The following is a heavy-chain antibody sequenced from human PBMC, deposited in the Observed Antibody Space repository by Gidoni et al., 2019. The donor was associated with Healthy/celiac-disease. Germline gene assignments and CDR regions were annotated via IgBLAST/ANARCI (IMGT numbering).Heavy chain of an antibody. V-gene: IGHV4-34*01. Sequence: QVQLQQWGAGLLKPSETLSLTCAVYGGSFSGYYWSWIRQPPGKGLEWIGEINHSGSTNYNPSLKSRVTISVDTSKNQFSLKLSSVTAADTAVYYCAISRVVTHEFDPWGQGTLVTVSS. J-gene: IGHJ5*02. CDR3: AISRVVTHEFDP. CDR2: INHSGST. CDR1: GGSFSGYY. D-gene: IGHD3-3*01.